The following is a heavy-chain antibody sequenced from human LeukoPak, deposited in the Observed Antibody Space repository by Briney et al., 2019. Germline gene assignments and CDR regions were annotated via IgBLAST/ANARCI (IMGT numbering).Heavy chain of an antibody. J-gene: IGHJ4*02. CDR1: GGTFSSYA. Sequence: SVKVSCTASGGTFSSYAISWVRQAPGQGLEWMGGIIPIFGTANYAQKFQGRVTITADESTSTAYMELSSLRSEDTAVYYCAAEARGDCYCFDYWGQGTLVTVSS. CDR3: AAEARGDCYCFDY. V-gene: IGHV1-69*13. CDR2: IIPIFGTA. D-gene: IGHD2-21*02.